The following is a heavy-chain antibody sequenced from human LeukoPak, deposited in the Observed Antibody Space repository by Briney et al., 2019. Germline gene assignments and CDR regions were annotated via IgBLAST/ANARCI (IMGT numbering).Heavy chain of an antibody. D-gene: IGHD1-14*01. J-gene: IGHJ4*02. CDR1: GGSISSSSYY. Sequence: SETLSLTCTVSGGSISSSSYYWGWIRQPPGKGLEWIGSIYYSGSTYYNPSLKSRVTISVDTSKNQFSLKLSSVTAAGTAVYYCARLGMVDYWGQGTLVTVSS. CDR3: ARLGMVDY. CDR2: IYYSGST. V-gene: IGHV4-39*01.